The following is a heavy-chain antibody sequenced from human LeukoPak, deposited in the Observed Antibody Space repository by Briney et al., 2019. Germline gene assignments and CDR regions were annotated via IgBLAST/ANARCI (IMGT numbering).Heavy chain of an antibody. Sequence: GGSLRLSCAASGFTFSSYWMHWVRQAPGKGLVWVSRIDSDGSSTSYADSVKGRFTISRDNAKNTLYLQMNSLRAEDTAVYYCARESSSWYATIDYWGQGTLVTVSS. CDR2: IDSDGSST. J-gene: IGHJ4*02. CDR1: GFTFSSYW. CDR3: ARESSSWYATIDY. D-gene: IGHD6-13*01. V-gene: IGHV3-74*01.